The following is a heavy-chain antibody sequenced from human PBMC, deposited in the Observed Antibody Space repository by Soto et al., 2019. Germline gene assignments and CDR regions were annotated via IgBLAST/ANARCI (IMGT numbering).Heavy chain of an antibody. Sequence: PGESLKISCKGSGYSFTSYWISWVRQMPGKGLGWMGRIDPSDSYTNYSPSFQGHVTISADKSISTAYLQWSSLKASDTAMYYCARGFWSGYLYYYYYGMDVWGQGTTVTVSS. CDR1: GYSFTSYW. J-gene: IGHJ6*02. D-gene: IGHD3-3*01. CDR3: ARGFWSGYLYYYYYGMDV. CDR2: IDPSDSYT. V-gene: IGHV5-10-1*01.